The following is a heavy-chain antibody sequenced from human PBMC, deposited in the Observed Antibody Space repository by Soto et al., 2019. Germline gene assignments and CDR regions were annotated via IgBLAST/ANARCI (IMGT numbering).Heavy chain of an antibody. D-gene: IGHD2-2*01. V-gene: IGHV1-69*06. CDR1: GGTFSSYS. CDR2: IIPIFGTA. Sequence: SVKVSCKASGGTFSSYSISWVLQAPGQGLEWMGGIIPIFGTANYAQKFQGRVTITADKSTSTAYMELSSLRSEDTAVYYCAYCSSTSCYYYYYGMGVWGQGTTVTVSS. CDR3: AYCSSTSCYYYYYGMGV. J-gene: IGHJ6*02.